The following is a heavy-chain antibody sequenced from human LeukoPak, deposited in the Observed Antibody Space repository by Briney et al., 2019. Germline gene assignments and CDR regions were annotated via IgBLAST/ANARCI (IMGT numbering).Heavy chain of an antibody. CDR3: ARAPYSRTWYSRYFDL. V-gene: IGHV3-13*01. Sequence: GGSLRLSCSASGFTFRSYDMHWVRQATGKGLEWVSGIGTAGEIYYPGSVKGRFTISRENATHSLYLQMNSLTAGHTAVYYCARAPYSRTWYSRYFDLWGRGTLVTVSS. CDR1: GFTFRSYD. D-gene: IGHD6-13*01. J-gene: IGHJ2*01. CDR2: IGTAGEI.